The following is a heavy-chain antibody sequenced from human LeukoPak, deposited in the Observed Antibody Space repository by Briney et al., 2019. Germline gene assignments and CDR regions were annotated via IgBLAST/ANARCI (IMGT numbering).Heavy chain of an antibody. Sequence: SETLSLTCTVSGGSISSSSYYWGWIRQPPGKGLEWIGSIYYSGSTYYNPSLKSRVTISVDTSKNQFSLKLSSVTAADTAVYHCARDSRVTKMATIISDYWGQGTLVTVSS. V-gene: IGHV4-39*07. D-gene: IGHD5-24*01. CDR3: ARDSRVTKMATIISDY. CDR2: IYYSGST. CDR1: GGSISSSSYY. J-gene: IGHJ4*02.